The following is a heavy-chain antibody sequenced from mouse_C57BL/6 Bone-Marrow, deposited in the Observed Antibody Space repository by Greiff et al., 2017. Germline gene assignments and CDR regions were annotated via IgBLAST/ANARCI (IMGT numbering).Heavy chain of an antibody. V-gene: IGHV1-82*01. CDR2: IYPGDGDT. D-gene: IGHD3-2*02. Sequence: QVQLKESGPELVKPGASVKISCKASGYAFSSSWMNWVKQRPGKGLEWIGRIYPGDGDTNYNGKFKGKATLTADKSSSTAYMQLSSLTSEDSAVYFCARWEGQLRLRYYFDYWGQGTTLTVSS. J-gene: IGHJ2*01. CDR1: GYAFSSSW. CDR3: ARWEGQLRLRYYFDY.